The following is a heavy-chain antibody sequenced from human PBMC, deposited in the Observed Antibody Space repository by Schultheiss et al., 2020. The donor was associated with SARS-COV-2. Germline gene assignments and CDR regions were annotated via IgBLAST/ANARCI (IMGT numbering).Heavy chain of an antibody. J-gene: IGHJ4*02. D-gene: IGHD2-15*01. V-gene: IGHV5-51*01. Sequence: GESLKISCKGSGYSFTNYWVGWVRQMPGKGLEWMGIIYPGDSDTRYSPSFQGQVTISADKSISIVYLQWSSLKASDTAMYYCARTFCSGGGCYPAHWGQGTQVTVSS. CDR3: ARTFCSGGGCYPAH. CDR2: IYPGDSDT. CDR1: GYSFTNYW.